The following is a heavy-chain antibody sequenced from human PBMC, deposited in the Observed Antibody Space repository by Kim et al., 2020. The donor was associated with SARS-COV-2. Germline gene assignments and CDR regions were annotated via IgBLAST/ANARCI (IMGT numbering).Heavy chain of an antibody. CDR3: ARDMGGFMDV. Sequence: GGSLRLSCAASGFTFSSYAMHWVRQAPGKGLEWVAVISYDGSTKYYADSVKGRFTISRDNSKNTLYLQMNSLRAEDTAVYYCARDMGGFMDVWGQGTTVTVSS. CDR1: GFTFSSYA. CDR2: ISYDGSTK. J-gene: IGHJ6*02. D-gene: IGHD2-15*01. V-gene: IGHV3-30*04.